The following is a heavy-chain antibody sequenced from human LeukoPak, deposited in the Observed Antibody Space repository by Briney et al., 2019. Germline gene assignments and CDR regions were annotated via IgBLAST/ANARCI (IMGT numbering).Heavy chain of an antibody. V-gene: IGHV1-2*02. CDR1: GYTFTGYY. D-gene: IGHD3-3*01. Sequence: GASVKVSCKASGYTFTGYYVHWVRQAPGQGLEWMGWINPNSGGTNYAQKFQGRVTMTRDTSISTAYMELSRLRSDDTAVYYCARGPSLLEWLLGFDYWGQGTLVTVSS. CDR3: ARGPSLLEWLLGFDY. J-gene: IGHJ4*02. CDR2: INPNSGGT.